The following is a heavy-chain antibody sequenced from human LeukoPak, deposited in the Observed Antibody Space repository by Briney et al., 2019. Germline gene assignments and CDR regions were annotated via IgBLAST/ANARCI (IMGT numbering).Heavy chain of an antibody. CDR1: GFTFSSYG. CDR3: ARDPADYGDHDGY. Sequence: GGSLRLSCAASGFTFSSYGMNWVRQAPGKGLEWVSSISSSSSYIYYADSVKGRFTISRDNAKNSLYLQMNSLRAEDTAVYYCARDPADYGDHDGYWGQGTLVTVSS. CDR2: ISSSSSYI. D-gene: IGHD4-17*01. J-gene: IGHJ4*02. V-gene: IGHV3-21*01.